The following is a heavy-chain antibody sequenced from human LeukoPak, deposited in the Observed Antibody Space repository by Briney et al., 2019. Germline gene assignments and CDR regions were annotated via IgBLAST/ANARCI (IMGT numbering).Heavy chain of an antibody. Sequence: SETLSLTCTVSGGSISSDYWSWIRQPPGRGLEWIGYIYYSGSTNYNPSLKSRVTISVDTSKNQFSLKLSSVTAADTAVYYCARGDFYDSSGYYLFDYWGQGTLVTVSS. J-gene: IGHJ4*02. CDR1: GGSISSDY. V-gene: IGHV4-59*01. CDR3: ARGDFYDSSGYYLFDY. D-gene: IGHD3-22*01. CDR2: IYYSGST.